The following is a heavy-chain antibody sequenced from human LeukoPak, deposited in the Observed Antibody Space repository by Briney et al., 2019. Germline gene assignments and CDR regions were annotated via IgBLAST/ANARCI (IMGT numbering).Heavy chain of an antibody. CDR3: ARTSLTGYALFSGYFDY. CDR2: VYYSGST. D-gene: IGHD3-9*01. Sequence: SETLSLTCTVSGGSISSSPYYWGWIRQPPGKGLEWIGSVYYSGSTYYNPSLKSRVTISVDTSKNPFSLTLSSVTAADTAVYYCARTSLTGYALFSGYFDYWGQGPLVTVTS. V-gene: IGHV4-39*07. CDR1: GGSISSSPYY. J-gene: IGHJ4*02.